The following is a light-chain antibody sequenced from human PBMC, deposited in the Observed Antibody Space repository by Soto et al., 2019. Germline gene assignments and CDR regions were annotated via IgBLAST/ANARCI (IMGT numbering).Light chain of an antibody. J-gene: IGKJ1*01. V-gene: IGKV3-11*01. CDR3: QQRSNWPVT. CDR1: QSVSRY. Sequence: EIVLTQSPATLSLSPGERATLSCRASQSVSRYLAWYQQKPGQAPRLLIYDASNRATGIPARFSGSGSGTVFTLTISNLEPEDFAVYYCQQRSNWPVTFGQGTKVEIK. CDR2: DAS.